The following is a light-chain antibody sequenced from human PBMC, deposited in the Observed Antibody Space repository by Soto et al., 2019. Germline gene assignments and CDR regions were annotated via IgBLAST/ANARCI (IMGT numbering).Light chain of an antibody. CDR3: QQYEAYPLT. V-gene: IGKV1-5*03. J-gene: IGKJ4*01. Sequence: DIQMTQSPSTLSASVGDRVTITCRASESISSWLAWYQQKPGKAPKLLIYEASSLESGVPSRFSGSGSGTEFTLTISSLQPDAFATYSCQQYEAYPLTFGGGTKVEIK. CDR2: EAS. CDR1: ESISSW.